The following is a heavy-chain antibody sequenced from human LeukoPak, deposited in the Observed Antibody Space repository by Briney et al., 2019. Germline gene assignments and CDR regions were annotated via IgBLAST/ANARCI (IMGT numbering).Heavy chain of an antibody. CDR1: GFAFSNFW. Sequence: QPVGCLRLSCAASGFAFSNFWMSSVREAPGKGLGWVANIKQDVSEKYYVDSVKGRFTISRDNAKNSLYLQMNSLRAEDTAVYYCTRDRYCSGGSCYSVDYFDYWGQGTLVTVSS. CDR3: TRDRYCSGGSCYSVDYFDY. CDR2: IKQDVSEK. V-gene: IGHV3-7*01. D-gene: IGHD2-15*01. J-gene: IGHJ4*02.